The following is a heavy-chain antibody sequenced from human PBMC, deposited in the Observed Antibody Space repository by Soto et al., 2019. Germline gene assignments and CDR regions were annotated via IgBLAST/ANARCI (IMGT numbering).Heavy chain of an antibody. V-gene: IGHV3-33*01. CDR3: ARDGVVVVPDNWFDP. J-gene: IGHJ5*02. CDR1: GFTFSSYG. Sequence: QVQLVESGGGVVQPGRSLRLSCAASGFTFSSYGMHWVRQAPGKGLEWVAVIWYDGSNKYYADSVKGRFTISRDNSKNTLYLQMNSLRAEDTAVYYCARDGVVVVPDNWFDPWGQGTLVTVSS. CDR2: IWYDGSNK. D-gene: IGHD2-2*01.